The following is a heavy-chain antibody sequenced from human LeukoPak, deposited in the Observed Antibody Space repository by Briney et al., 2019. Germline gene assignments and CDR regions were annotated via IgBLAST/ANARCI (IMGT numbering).Heavy chain of an antibody. CDR1: GYTFTSYG. CDR2: ISVYNGNT. V-gene: IGHV1-18*01. J-gene: IGHJ6*03. CDR3: ARGLLRGVVITYYYYYYMDV. Sequence: ASVKVSCKASGYTFTSYGISWVRQAPGQGLEWMGWISVYNGNTNYAQKFQGRVTMTRNTSISTAYMELSSLRSEDTAVYYCARGLLRGVVITYYYYYYMDVWGKGTTVTVSS. D-gene: IGHD3-22*01.